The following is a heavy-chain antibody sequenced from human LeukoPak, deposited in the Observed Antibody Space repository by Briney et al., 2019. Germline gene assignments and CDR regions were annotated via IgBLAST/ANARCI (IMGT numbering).Heavy chain of an antibody. D-gene: IGHD3-22*01. CDR3: ARDSIGNYYDSSGYSAFDI. CDR2: IIPIFGTA. Sequence: GASVKVSCKASGGTFSSYAISWVRQAPGQGLEWMGGIIPIFGTANYAQKFQGRVTITADESTSTAYMELSSLRSEDTAVYYCARDSIGNYYDSSGYSAFDIWGQGTMVTVSS. V-gene: IGHV1-69*13. J-gene: IGHJ3*02. CDR1: GGTFSSYA.